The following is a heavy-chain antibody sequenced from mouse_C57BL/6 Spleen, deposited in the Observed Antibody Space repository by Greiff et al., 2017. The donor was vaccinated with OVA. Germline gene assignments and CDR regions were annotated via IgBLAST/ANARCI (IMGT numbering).Heavy chain of an antibody. D-gene: IGHD1-1*01. CDR3: APHYYGSSYLYWYFDV. CDR2: IDPANGNT. CDR1: GFNIKNTY. V-gene: IGHV14-3*01. Sequence: VQLQQSVAELVRPGASVKLSCTASGFNIKNTYMHWVKQRPEQGLEWIGRIDPANGNTKYAPKFQGKATITADTSSNTAYLQLSSLTSEDTAIYYCAPHYYGSSYLYWYFDVWGTGTTVTVSS. J-gene: IGHJ1*03.